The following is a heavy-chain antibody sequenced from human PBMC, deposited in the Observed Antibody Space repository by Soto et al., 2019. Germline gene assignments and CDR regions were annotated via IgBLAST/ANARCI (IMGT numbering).Heavy chain of an antibody. Sequence: GSLRLSCAASGFTFTSYAMNWVRQAPGKGLEWVSSLGTIDTSIFHADSVKGRFTISRDNAKSSLYLQMNSLRAEDTAVYYCAREVDEGFDFWGQGTLVTVSS. J-gene: IGHJ4*02. D-gene: IGHD5-12*01. CDR1: GFTFTSYA. CDR3: AREVDEGFDF. V-gene: IGHV3-21*01. CDR2: LGTIDTSI.